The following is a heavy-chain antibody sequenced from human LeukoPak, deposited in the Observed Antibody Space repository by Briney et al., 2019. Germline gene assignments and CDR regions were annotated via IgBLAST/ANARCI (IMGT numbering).Heavy chain of an antibody. J-gene: IGHJ4*02. CDR2: ISYSGST. V-gene: IGHV4-59*12. D-gene: IGHD4-17*01. CDR3: AIHDYGEGVDY. CDR1: GVSFSGYY. Sequence: SETLSLTCAVYGVSFSGYYWSWIRQPPGKGLEWIEYISYSGSTYYNPSLKSRVTISVDRSKNQFSLKLSSVTAADTAVYYCAIHDYGEGVDYWGQGTLVTVSS.